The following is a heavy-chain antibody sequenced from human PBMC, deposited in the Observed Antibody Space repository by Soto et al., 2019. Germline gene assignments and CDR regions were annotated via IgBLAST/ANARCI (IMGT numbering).Heavy chain of an antibody. Sequence: PGGSLRLSCAVSGFIFSNSWMSWVRQAPGKGLEWVASIKYDGSNKYYADSVKGRFTISRDNSKNTLYLQMNSLRAEDTAVYYCAKLADHDFWSGFPYNKYYYMDVWGKGTTVTVSS. D-gene: IGHD3-3*01. V-gene: IGHV3-7*05. CDR2: IKYDGSNK. CDR3: AKLADHDFWSGFPYNKYYYMDV. J-gene: IGHJ6*03. CDR1: GFIFSNSW.